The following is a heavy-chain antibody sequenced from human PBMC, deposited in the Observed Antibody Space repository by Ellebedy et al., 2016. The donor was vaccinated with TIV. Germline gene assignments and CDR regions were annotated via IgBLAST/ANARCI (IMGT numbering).Heavy chain of an antibody. CDR2: ISYDGSNK. D-gene: IGHD5/OR15-5a*01. CDR1: GFPFDSYV. J-gene: IGHJ4*02. Sequence: PGGSLRLSCAASGFPFDSYVMNWVRQAPGKGLEWVALISYDGSNKYFADSVQRRFTISRDNSQNTLDLLMNSLRGDDTAIYYCARALNHVDTVSTAPLDCWGQGTLVTVSS. CDR3: ARALNHVDTVSTAPLDC. V-gene: IGHV3-30*04.